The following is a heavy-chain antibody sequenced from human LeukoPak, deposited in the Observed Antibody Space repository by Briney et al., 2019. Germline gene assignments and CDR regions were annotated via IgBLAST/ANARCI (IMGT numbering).Heavy chain of an antibody. CDR3: ATPGWS. Sequence: VXQAPGKGLELVSYISSSSSTIYSAASVKARFTISRDNAKNSLYLQMNSLRAEDTAVYYCATPGWSWGQGTLVTVSS. D-gene: IGHD2-15*01. CDR2: ISSSSSTI. V-gene: IGHV3-48*04. J-gene: IGHJ4*02.